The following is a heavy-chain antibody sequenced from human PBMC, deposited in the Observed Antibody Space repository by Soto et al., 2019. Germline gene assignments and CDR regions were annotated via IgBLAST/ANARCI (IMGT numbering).Heavy chain of an antibody. V-gene: IGHV3-30*18. CDR1: GFTFSSYD. J-gene: IGHJ4*02. D-gene: IGHD6-19*01. CDR2: ISYDGSNK. Sequence: QVQLVESGGGVVQPGRSLRLSCAASGFTFSSYDMHWVRQAPGKGLEWVAIISYDGSNKYYADSVKGRFTISRDNSKNTLYLRMNSLRAEDTAVYYCAKEGLAVAGGDYWGQGTLVTVSS. CDR3: AKEGLAVAGGDY.